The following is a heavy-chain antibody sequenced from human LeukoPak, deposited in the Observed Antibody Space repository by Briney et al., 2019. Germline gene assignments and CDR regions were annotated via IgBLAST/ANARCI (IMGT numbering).Heavy chain of an antibody. CDR2: IKKDGSEK. V-gene: IGHV3-7*01. J-gene: IGHJ5*02. CDR3: ARYYYGSGPSFDP. Sequence: GGSLRLSCAASGFTFSEYWMSWLRQAPGKGLEWVANIKKDGSEKHYVDSVKGRFTISRDNAKNSLYLQMSSLRAEDTAVFYCARYYYGSGPSFDPWGQGTLVTVSS. D-gene: IGHD3-10*01. CDR1: GFTFSEYW.